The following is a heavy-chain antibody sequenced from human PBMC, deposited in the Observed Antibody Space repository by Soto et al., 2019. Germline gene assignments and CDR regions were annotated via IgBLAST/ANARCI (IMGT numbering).Heavy chain of an antibody. CDR2: IYWDDDK. J-gene: IGHJ6*02. D-gene: IGHD3-10*01. V-gene: IGHV2-5*02. CDR3: ALEPGVRRGVGMDV. Sequence: KSGPTLVNPTQTLTLTCNFSGFSLSTSGVGVGWIRQPPGKALEWLALIYWDDDKRYSPSLKSRLTITKDTPKNQVVLTMTNMDPVDTATYYCALEPGVRRGVGMDVWGQGTTVTVSS. CDR1: GFSLSTSGVG.